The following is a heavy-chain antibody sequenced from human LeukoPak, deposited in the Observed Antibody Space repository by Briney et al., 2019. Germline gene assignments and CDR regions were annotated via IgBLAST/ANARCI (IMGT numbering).Heavy chain of an antibody. Sequence: PSETLSLTCAVYGGSFSGYYWSWIRQPPGKGLEWIGEINHSGSTNYNPSLKSRVTISVDTSKNQFSLKLSSVTAADTAVYYCAGGKGDGDDQAYWGQGTLVTVSS. D-gene: IGHD4-17*01. J-gene: IGHJ4*02. CDR1: GGSFSGYY. CDR2: INHSGST. CDR3: AGGKGDGDDQAY. V-gene: IGHV4-34*01.